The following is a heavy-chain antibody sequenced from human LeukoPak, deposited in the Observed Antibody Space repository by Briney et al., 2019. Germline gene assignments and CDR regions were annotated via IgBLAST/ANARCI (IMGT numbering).Heavy chain of an antibody. CDR3: AKDPREYCSSTSCPNWFDL. Sequence: GGSLRLSCAASGFTFSNAWMSWVRQAPGKGLEWVSSISASGGTTYYADSVKGRFTISRDNSKNTLYLQMLSLRAEDSAIYYCAKDPREYCSSTSCPNWFDLWGQGTLVTVSS. D-gene: IGHD2-2*01. V-gene: IGHV3-23*01. CDR2: ISASGGTT. CDR1: GFTFSNAW. J-gene: IGHJ5*02.